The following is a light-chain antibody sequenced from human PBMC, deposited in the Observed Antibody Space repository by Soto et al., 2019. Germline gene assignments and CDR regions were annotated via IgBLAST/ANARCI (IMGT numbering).Light chain of an antibody. CDR2: EVT. J-gene: IGLJ3*02. Sequence: QSALTQPPSASGSPGQSVTISCTGTSSDVGAYNDVSWYQQSPGNAHKLMIYEVTKRPSGVPGRFSGSKSGNTASLTVAGLQAEDEADYYCTSYVGNDIWVFGGGTKLTVL. V-gene: IGLV2-8*01. CDR1: SSDVGAYND. CDR3: TSYVGNDIWV.